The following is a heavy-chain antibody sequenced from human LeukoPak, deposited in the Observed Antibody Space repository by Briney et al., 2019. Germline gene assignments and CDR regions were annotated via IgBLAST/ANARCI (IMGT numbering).Heavy chain of an antibody. D-gene: IGHD3-22*01. V-gene: IGHV3-48*03. Sequence: AGGSLRLSCAASGFTFSSYEMNWVRQAPGKGLEWVSYISSSGSTIYYADSVKGRFTISRDNAKNSLYLQMNSLRAGDTAVYYCARGSSGYYYYWGQGTLVTVSS. CDR2: ISSSGSTI. J-gene: IGHJ4*02. CDR1: GFTFSSYE. CDR3: ARGSSGYYYY.